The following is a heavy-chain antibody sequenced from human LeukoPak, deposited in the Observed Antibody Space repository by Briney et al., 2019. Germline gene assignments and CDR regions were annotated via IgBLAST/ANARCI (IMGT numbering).Heavy chain of an antibody. CDR2: IKQDGSEK. CDR3: ASVRGFWNYGHFDY. D-gene: IGHD1-7*01. J-gene: IGHJ4*02. Sequence: GGSLRLSCAASGFTFSSYWMSWVRQAPGKGLEWVANIKQDGSEKYYVDSVKGRFTISRDNAKNSLYLQMNSLRAEDTAVYYCASVRGFWNYGHFDYWGQGTLVTVSS. V-gene: IGHV3-7*01. CDR1: GFTFSSYW.